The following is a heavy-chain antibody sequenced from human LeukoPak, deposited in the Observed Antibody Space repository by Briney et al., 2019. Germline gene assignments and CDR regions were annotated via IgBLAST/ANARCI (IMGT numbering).Heavy chain of an antibody. CDR1: GGSISSYY. V-gene: IGHV4-59*08. D-gene: IGHD6-6*01. CDR2: IYYNGST. CDR3: ATGYSSSYPDAFDI. Sequence: SETLSLTCTVSGGSISSYYWSWIRQPPGKGLEWIGYIYYNGSTNYNPSLKSRVTISVDTSKNQFSLKLSSVTAADTAVYYCATGYSSSYPDAFDIWGQGTMVTVSS. J-gene: IGHJ3*02.